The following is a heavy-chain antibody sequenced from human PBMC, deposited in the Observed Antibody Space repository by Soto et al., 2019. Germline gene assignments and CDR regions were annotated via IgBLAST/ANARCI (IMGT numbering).Heavy chain of an antibody. J-gene: IGHJ4*02. CDR2: IKQDGSEK. D-gene: IGHD3-10*01. V-gene: IGHV3-7*04. Sequence: PGESLKISCAASGFTFSSYWMSWVRQAPGKGLEWVANIKQDGSEKYYVDSVKGRFTISRDNSESAVFLQMNSLRPDDTALYFCARAYYFGSGTSYTLYYWGQGTQVTVSS. CDR3: ARAYYFGSGTSYTLYY. CDR1: GFTFSSYW.